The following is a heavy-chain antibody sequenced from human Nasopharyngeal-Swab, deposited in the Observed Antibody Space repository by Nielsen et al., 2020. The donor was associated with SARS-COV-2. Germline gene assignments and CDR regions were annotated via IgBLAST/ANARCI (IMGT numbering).Heavy chain of an antibody. CDR1: GFTFDDYA. CDR3: AKVLTPVVTPDEDI. Sequence: GGSLRLSCAASGFTFDDYAMHWVRQAPGKGLEWVSLISGDGGSTYYADSVKGRFTISRDNSKNSLYLQMNSLRTEDTALYYRAKVLTPVVTPDEDIWGQGTMVTVSS. CDR2: ISGDGGST. V-gene: IGHV3-43*02. J-gene: IGHJ3*02. D-gene: IGHD4-23*01.